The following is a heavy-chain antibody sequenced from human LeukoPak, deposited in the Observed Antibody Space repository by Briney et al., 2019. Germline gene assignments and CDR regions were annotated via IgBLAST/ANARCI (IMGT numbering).Heavy chain of an antibody. Sequence: PSETLCLTCTVSGGSVSSGSYYRSWIRQPPGKGLVWIGYIYYSGSTNYNPSLKSRVTISVDTSKNQFSLKLSSVTAADTAVYYCAREVSSGWSLRGYYFDYWGQGTLVTVSS. V-gene: IGHV4-61*01. J-gene: IGHJ4*02. CDR2: IYYSGST. D-gene: IGHD6-19*01. CDR3: AREVSSGWSLRGYYFDY. CDR1: GGSVSSGSYY.